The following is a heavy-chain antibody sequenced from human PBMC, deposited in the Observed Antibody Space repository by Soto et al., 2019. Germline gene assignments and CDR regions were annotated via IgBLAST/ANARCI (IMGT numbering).Heavy chain of an antibody. J-gene: IGHJ5*02. Sequence: PSETLSLTCAVSVGSITSANWLTWVRQPPGGGLEWIGEISHSGITNYKASLKSRVTMSVDKTKNDVSLKLTSVTAADTAVYYCARVLRGWFDPWGQGTPVTVSS. CDR1: VGSITSANW. CDR2: ISHSGIT. CDR3: ARVLRGWFDP. V-gene: IGHV4-4*02.